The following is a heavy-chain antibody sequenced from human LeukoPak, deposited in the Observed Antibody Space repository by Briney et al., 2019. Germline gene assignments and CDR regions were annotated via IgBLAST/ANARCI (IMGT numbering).Heavy chain of an antibody. CDR2: ISSSSSYI. D-gene: IGHD2-2*02. CDR3: ARDRVVPAAIATPCDY. Sequence: GGSLRLSCAASGFTFSSYTMNWVRQAPGKGLEWVSSISSSSSYIYYADSVKGRFTISRDNAKNSLYLQMNSLRAEDTAVYYCARDRVVPAAIATPCDYWGQGTLVTVSS. J-gene: IGHJ4*02. CDR1: GFTFSSYT. V-gene: IGHV3-21*01.